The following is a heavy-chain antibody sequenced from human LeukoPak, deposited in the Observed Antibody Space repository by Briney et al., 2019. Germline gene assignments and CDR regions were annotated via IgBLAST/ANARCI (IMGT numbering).Heavy chain of an antibody. V-gene: IGHV4-39*01. J-gene: IGHJ5*02. CDR3: ARGRLLMRFDP. CDR1: GGSISSSSYY. D-gene: IGHD3-16*01. Sequence: SETLSLTCTVSGGSISSSSYYWGWIRQPPGKGLEWIGSIYYSGSTYYNPSLKSRVTISVDTSKNQFSLKLSSVTAADTAVYYCARGRLLMRFDPWGQGTLVTVSS. CDR2: IYYSGST.